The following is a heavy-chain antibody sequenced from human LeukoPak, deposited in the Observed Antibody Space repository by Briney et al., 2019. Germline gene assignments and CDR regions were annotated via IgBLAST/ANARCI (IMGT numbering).Heavy chain of an antibody. CDR3: APPLAYYDSSRYHQRRH. D-gene: IGHD3-22*01. CDR2: RKEDGIRK. V-gene: IGHV3-7*03. CDR1: GVTFSRHW. J-gene: IGHJ4*02. Sequence: PGGSLRLSCAASGVTFSRHWMTWVRQAPGKGLEWVANRKEDGIRKTYLHSANRRFTSSRDNTNNQLPLQLNTLRADDTAVYYCAPPLAYYDSSRYHQRRHWRQETLDRLSS.